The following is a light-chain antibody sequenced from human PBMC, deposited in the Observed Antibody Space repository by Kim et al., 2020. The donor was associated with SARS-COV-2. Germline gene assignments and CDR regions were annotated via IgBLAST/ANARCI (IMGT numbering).Light chain of an antibody. CDR3: SSYTSISTLVLI. CDR1: SSDVGGYNY. V-gene: IGLV2-14*03. CDR2: DVS. Sequence: SITTSCAVTSSDVGGYNYVSWYQQHPGKAPKLMIYDVSNRPSGVSNRFSGSKSGNTASLTISGLQAEDEADYYCSSYTSISTLVLIFGGGTQLTVL. J-gene: IGLJ2*01.